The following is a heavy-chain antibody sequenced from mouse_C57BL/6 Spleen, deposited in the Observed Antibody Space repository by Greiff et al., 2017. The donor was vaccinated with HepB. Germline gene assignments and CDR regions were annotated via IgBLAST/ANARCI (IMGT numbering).Heavy chain of an antibody. J-gene: IGHJ3*01. D-gene: IGHD3-2*02. CDR1: GFTFSSYA. V-gene: IGHV5-4*01. CDR2: ISDGGSYT. Sequence: EVNLVESGGGLVKPGGSLKLSCAASGFTFSSYAMSWVRQTPEKRLEWVATISDGGSYTYYPDNVKGRITISRDNAKNNLYLQMSHLKSEDTAMYYCARDRTAQAEFAYWGQGTLVTVSA. CDR3: ARDRTAQAEFAY.